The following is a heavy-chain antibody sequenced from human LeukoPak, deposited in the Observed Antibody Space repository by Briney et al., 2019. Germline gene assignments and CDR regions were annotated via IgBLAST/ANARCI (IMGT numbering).Heavy chain of an antibody. Sequence: GRSLRLSCAASGFTFSNAWMSWVRQAPGKGLEWVVCIKRKSDATTTDYAAPVKGRFTISRADSKNTLYLQMNSLKTEDTAVYYWTTDRTFASGWFGKLVYWGQGTLVTVSS. CDR1: GFTFSNAW. CDR3: TTDRTFASGWFGKLVY. J-gene: IGHJ4*02. V-gene: IGHV3-15*01. CDR2: IKRKSDATTT. D-gene: IGHD3-10*01.